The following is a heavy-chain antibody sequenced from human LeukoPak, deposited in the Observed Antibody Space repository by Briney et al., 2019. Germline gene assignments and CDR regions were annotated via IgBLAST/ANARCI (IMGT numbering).Heavy chain of an antibody. CDR3: AKGAILWFGELLGDFDY. D-gene: IGHD3-10*01. V-gene: IGHV3-23*01. Sequence: GGSLRLSCAASGFTFSSYAMSWVRQAPGKGLEWVAAISGSGGSTYYADSVKGRFTISRDNSKNTLYLQMNSLRAEDTAVYYCAKGAILWFGELLGDFDYWGQGTLVTVSS. CDR2: ISGSGGST. CDR1: GFTFSSYA. J-gene: IGHJ4*02.